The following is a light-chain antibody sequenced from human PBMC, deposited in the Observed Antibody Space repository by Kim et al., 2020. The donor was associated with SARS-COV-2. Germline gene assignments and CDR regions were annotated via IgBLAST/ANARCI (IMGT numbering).Light chain of an antibody. CDR1: QSIDYR. V-gene: IGKV1-5*03. J-gene: IGKJ1*01. CDR3: QRYDTFAKT. CDR2: MAS. Sequence: ASAGDRVTITCRTSQSIDYRLAWYQHKPGTAPKLLIYMASRLEGGVPLRFSGSGSGTYFPLTINSLQPDDVATYYCQRYDTFAKTFGQGTKVDIK.